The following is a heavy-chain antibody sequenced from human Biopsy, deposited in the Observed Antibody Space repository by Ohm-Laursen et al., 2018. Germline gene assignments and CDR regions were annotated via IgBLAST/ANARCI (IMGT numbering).Heavy chain of an antibody. D-gene: IGHD3-22*01. V-gene: IGHV1-18*01. CDR1: GYTFPSYG. CDR2: ISAYNGNR. CDR3: AREEDNSGYDYYGMDV. Sequence: GPSVKVSCKASGYTFPSYGISWVRQAPGQGLEWMGWISAYNGNRNYAQKFQVRVTMTTDTSTSTAYMELRSLRSDDTAVYFCAREEDNSGYDYYGMDVWGQGTTVTVSS. J-gene: IGHJ6*02.